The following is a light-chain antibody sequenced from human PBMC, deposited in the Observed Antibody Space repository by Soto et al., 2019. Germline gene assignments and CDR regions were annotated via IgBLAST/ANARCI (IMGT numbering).Light chain of an antibody. CDR2: DTY. CDR1: QSVRSK. Sequence: EIVLTQSPASLSVSPGERATLSCRASQSVRSKVAWYQQKPGQAPSLVIYDTYIRATGIPARFSGSGFGTEFTLTISSLQSEDFAVYYCQQYDKWPRTFGQGTKVDIK. CDR3: QQYDKWPRT. V-gene: IGKV3-15*01. J-gene: IGKJ1*01.